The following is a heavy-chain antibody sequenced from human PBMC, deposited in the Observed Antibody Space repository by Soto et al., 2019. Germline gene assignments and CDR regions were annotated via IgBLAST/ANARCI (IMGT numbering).Heavy chain of an antibody. J-gene: IGHJ4*02. Sequence: PSETLSLTCTVSGGSISSSSYSWGWIRQPPGKGPEWIGSFYYRGSTYYNPSLKEPDTISVDTTKNQFYLKLNSGTAAESAVYYCARSFPDGCSGGACYQDYCGQGTLVTVSS. CDR3: ARSFPDGCSGGACYQDY. V-gene: IGHV4-39*01. CDR1: GGSISSSSYS. D-gene: IGHD2-15*01. CDR2: FYYRGST.